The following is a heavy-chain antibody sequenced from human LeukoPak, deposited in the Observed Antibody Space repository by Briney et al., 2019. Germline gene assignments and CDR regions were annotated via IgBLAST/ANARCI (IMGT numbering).Heavy chain of an antibody. Sequence: PGGSLRLSCAASVFPFSSYVMIWVRQAPGKGLECVPGISGRGGSTYYAGSLKGRFPISRDNTKNTVNLQMNSLRVEDTAVYYCAKMAVAGSHNWFDPWGQGTLVTVSS. CDR1: VFPFSSYV. CDR2: ISGRGGST. CDR3: AKMAVAGSHNWFDP. D-gene: IGHD6-19*01. J-gene: IGHJ5*02. V-gene: IGHV3-23*01.